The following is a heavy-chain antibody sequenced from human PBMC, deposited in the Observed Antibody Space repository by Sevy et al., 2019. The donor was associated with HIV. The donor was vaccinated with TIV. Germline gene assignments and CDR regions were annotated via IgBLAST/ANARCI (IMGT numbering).Heavy chain of an antibody. D-gene: IGHD6-13*01. CDR1: GFTFSDYY. Sequence: GGSLRLSCAASGFTFSDYYMSWIRQAPGKGLEWVSYISSSGSTIYYADSVKGRFTISRDNAKNSLYLQMNSLRAEDTAVYYCASRGALIAAAVTWMDVWGQGTTVTVST. V-gene: IGHV3-11*01. CDR3: ASRGALIAAAVTWMDV. J-gene: IGHJ6*01. CDR2: ISSSGSTI.